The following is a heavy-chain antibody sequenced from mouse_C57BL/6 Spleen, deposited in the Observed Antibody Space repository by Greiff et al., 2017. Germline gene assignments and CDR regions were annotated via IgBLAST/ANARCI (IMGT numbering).Heavy chain of an antibody. CDR2: IYPGSGST. J-gene: IGHJ4*01. CDR1: GYTFTSYW. V-gene: IGHV1-55*01. D-gene: IGHD6-5*01. CDR3: ARSPYDYAAMDY. Sequence: QVQLQQPGAELVKPGASVKMSCKASGYTFTSYWITWVKQRPGQGLEWIGDIYPGSGSTNYNEKFKSKATLTVDTSSSTAYMQLSSLTSEDSAVYYCARSPYDYAAMDYWGQGTSVTVSS.